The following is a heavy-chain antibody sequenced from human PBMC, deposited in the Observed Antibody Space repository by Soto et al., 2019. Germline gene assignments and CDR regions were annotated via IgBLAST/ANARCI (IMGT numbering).Heavy chain of an antibody. CDR3: ARGTAYYYDSSGYPFDY. Sequence: GGSLRLSCAASGFTVSSNYMSWVRQAPGKGLEWVSVIYSGGITYYADSVKGRFTISRDNSKNTLYIQMNSLRAEDTAVYYCARGTAYYYDSSGYPFDYWGHGTLVTVSS. CDR1: GFTVSSNY. J-gene: IGHJ4*01. CDR2: IYSGGIT. V-gene: IGHV3-53*01. D-gene: IGHD3-22*01.